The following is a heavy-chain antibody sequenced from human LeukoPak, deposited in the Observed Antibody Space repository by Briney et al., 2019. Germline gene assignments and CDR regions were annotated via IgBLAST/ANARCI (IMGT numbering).Heavy chain of an antibody. Sequence: PPGGSLRLSCAASGFTFSSYWMSWVRQAPGKGLEWVSGISYSSETIGYVDSVKGRFTISRDNVRKSLYLQMNSLRIEDTALYYCAKDRGGGSQLGDAYDVWGQGTMVSVSS. CDR2: ISYSSETI. J-gene: IGHJ3*01. CDR1: GFTFSSYW. D-gene: IGHD5-24*01. V-gene: IGHV3-9*01. CDR3: AKDRGGGSQLGDAYDV.